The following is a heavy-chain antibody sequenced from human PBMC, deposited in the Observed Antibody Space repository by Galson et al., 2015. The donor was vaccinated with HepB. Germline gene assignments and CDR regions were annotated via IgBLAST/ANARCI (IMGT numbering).Heavy chain of an antibody. CDR3: AHAYLDYGDPRPVDY. V-gene: IGHV2-5*02. CDR1: GFSLSTSGVG. D-gene: IGHD4-17*01. J-gene: IGHJ4*02. Sequence: PALVKPTQTLTLTCTFSGFSLSTSGVGVGWIRQPPGKALEWLALIYWDDDKRYSPSLKSRLTITKDTSKNQVVLTMTNMDPVDTATYYCAHAYLDYGDPRPVDYWGQGTLVTVSS. CDR2: IYWDDDK.